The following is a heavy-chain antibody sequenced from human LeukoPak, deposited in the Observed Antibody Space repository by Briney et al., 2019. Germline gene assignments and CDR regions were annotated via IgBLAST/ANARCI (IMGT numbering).Heavy chain of an antibody. CDR2: TRNKANSYTT. CDR3: AILTYYYDSSGYLHDAFDI. Sequence: GGSLRLSCAASGFTFSDHYMDWVRQAPGKGLEWVGRTRNKANSYTTEYAASVKGRFTISRDYSKNSMYLQMNSLKTEDTAVYYCAILTYYYDSSGYLHDAFDIWGQGTMVTVSS. D-gene: IGHD3-22*01. J-gene: IGHJ3*02. CDR1: GFTFSDHY. V-gene: IGHV3-72*01.